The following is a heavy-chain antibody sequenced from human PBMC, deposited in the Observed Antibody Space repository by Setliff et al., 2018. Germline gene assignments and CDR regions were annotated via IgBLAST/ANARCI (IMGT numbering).Heavy chain of an antibody. Sequence: SLRLSCAASGFTFSSFGMNWVRQAPGKGLEWVSYINTVGTNIFYADSVKGRFTISRDNSKNTLYLQMNSLRPEDTAVYYCARTCSGSGCYAGLESWGQGTPVTV. CDR3: ARTCSGSGCYAGLES. CDR1: GFTFSSFG. J-gene: IGHJ4*02. CDR2: INTVGTNI. V-gene: IGHV3-48*01. D-gene: IGHD2-15*01.